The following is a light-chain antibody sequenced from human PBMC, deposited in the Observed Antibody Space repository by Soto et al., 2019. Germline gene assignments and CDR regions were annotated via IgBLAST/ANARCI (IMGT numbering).Light chain of an antibody. CDR3: SSYATGGSYV. J-gene: IGLJ1*01. CDR2: DVS. CDR1: SSDVGGYNS. V-gene: IGLV2-14*01. Sequence: QSVLTQPASVSGSPGQSIAISCTGTSSDVGGYNSVSWYQQHPGKAPKLLIYDVSNRPSGVSNRLSGSKSGNTASLTISGLQAEDEADYYCSSYATGGSYVFGTGTKVTVL.